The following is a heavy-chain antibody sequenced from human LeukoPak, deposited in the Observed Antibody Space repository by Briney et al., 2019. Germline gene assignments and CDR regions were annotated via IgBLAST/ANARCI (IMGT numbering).Heavy chain of an antibody. J-gene: IGHJ5*02. CDR2: INPNSGDT. CDR3: ARDLTSFWSGPKGFDP. V-gene: IGHV1-2*02. D-gene: IGHD3-3*01. CDR1: GYTFTDYY. Sequence: ASVKVSCKTSGYTFTDYYVHWVRQAPGQGLEWMGWINPNSGDTKYAQKFQGRVTMTRDTSINTAYMELGRLRSDDTAVYYCARDLTSFWSGPKGFDPWGQGTLVTVSS.